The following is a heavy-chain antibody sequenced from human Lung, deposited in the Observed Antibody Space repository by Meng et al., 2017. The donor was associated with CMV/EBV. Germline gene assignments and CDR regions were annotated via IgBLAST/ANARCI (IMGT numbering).Heavy chain of an antibody. Sequence: VHVVESGGGVVQPGGSLRLSCGASGLSTYGMHWVRQVPGKGLEWVAFIWFDGSSKYYADSVKGRFSISRDNSKNTLYLQMNSLRPEDTGVYYCAKDGKSGGYFDYWGQGTLVTVSS. D-gene: IGHD1-1*01. J-gene: IGHJ4*02. CDR2: IWFDGSSK. V-gene: IGHV3-30*02. CDR1: GLSTYG. CDR3: AKDGKSGGYFDY.